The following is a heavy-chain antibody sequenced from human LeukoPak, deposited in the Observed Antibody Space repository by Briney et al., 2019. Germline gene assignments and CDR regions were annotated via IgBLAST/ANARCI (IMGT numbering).Heavy chain of an antibody. V-gene: IGHV4-59*07. CDR3: VRSKSGAYGWFDP. CDR2: IYYSGTT. Sequence: PSDTLSLTCTVSGGSITSYYWSWIRQPPGKGLEWIGYIYYSGTTNYNPSLKSRVTISVDTSKNQFSLKVNSVTAADTAVYYCVRSKSGAYGWFDPWGQGTLVTVSS. J-gene: IGHJ5*02. D-gene: IGHD2-15*01. CDR1: GGSITSYY.